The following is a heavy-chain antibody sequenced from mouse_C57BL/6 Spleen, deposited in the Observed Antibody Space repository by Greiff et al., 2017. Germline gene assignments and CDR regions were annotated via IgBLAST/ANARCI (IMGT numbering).Heavy chain of an antibody. CDR1: GYTFTSYW. CDR3: ARDYGNVPAMDY. Sequence: QVQLQQPGAELVKPGASVKLSCKASGYTFTSYWMHWVKQRPGQGLEWIGMIHPNSGSTNYNEKFKSKATLTVDKSSSTAYMQLSSLTSEDSAVFYCARDYGNVPAMDYWGQGTSVTVSS. CDR2: IHPNSGST. J-gene: IGHJ4*01. V-gene: IGHV1-64*01. D-gene: IGHD2-1*01.